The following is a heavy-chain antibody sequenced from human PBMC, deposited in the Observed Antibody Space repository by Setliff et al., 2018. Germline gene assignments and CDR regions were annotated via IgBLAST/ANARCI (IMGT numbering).Heavy chain of an antibody. D-gene: IGHD3-10*01. CDR3: ARAPGRNIRGDY. CDR1: GESIRSNNW. J-gene: IGHJ4*02. CDR2: IYQSGTT. V-gene: IGHV4-4*02. Sequence: SETLSLTCTVSGESIRSNNWWNWVRQPPGKGLEWIGDIYQSGTTNYNPSLKSRVTTSADTSKNQFSLKLKSVTAADTAVYYCARAPGRNIRGDYWGQGALVTVS.